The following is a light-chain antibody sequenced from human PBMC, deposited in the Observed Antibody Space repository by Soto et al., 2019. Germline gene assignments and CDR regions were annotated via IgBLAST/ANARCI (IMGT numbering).Light chain of an antibody. Sequence: QSALTQPASVSGSPGQSITISCIGTSSDIGGYNYVSWYQQYPGKAPKLMVYDVTDRPSGVSSRFSGSKSGNTASLTISGLQAEDEADYYCCSHNPSGTLWVFGGGTKLTVL. CDR3: CSHNPSGTLWV. CDR1: SSDIGGYNY. V-gene: IGLV2-14*01. J-gene: IGLJ3*02. CDR2: DVT.